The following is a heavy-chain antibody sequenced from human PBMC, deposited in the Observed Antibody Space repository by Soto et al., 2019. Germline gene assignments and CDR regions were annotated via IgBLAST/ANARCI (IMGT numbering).Heavy chain of an antibody. Sequence: EVQLVESGGGLVQPGGSLRLSWAISGFTFSSYLMTLFRQAPGKGLEWGGDMNQDGGEKYYVDSVKGRFTISRDNAKTSLYLQMNSLRVEDTAVYYCARVDCSPSNCYNLYYGRDVWGQGTTVTVSS. J-gene: IGHJ6*02. D-gene: IGHD2-2*02. CDR2: MNQDGGEK. CDR1: GFTFSSYL. CDR3: ARVDCSPSNCYNLYYGRDV. V-gene: IGHV3-7*04.